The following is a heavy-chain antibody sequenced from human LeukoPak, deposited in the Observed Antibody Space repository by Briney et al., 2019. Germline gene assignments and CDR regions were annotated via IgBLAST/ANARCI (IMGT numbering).Heavy chain of an antibody. J-gene: IGHJ3*02. V-gene: IGHV3-48*03. Sequence: GGSLRLSSAVSGFISSRLEMNWVSHAPGKGLEWVSYIMRGGRTVYYTDSVKGRFTISRDNAEHSLYLQVNSLRDECTAVYYCASGIQWLLQPWGAFDIWGQGTMVTVSS. CDR3: ASGIQWLLQPWGAFDI. CDR2: IMRGGRTV. CDR1: GFISSRLE. D-gene: IGHD6-19*01.